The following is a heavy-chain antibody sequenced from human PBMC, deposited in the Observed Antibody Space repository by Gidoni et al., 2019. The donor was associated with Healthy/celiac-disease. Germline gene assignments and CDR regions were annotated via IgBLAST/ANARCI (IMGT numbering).Heavy chain of an antibody. J-gene: IGHJ1*01. V-gene: IGHV5-51*01. D-gene: IGHD6-13*01. Sequence: EVQLVQSGEEVKKPGESLKNYCKGSGYSFTSYWIGWVLQMPGKGLEGMGIIYPGDSDTRYSPSFQGQVTISADKAISTAYLQWSSLKASDTAMYYCARHEVYGSSWYAEYFQHWGQGTLVTVSS. CDR1: GYSFTSYW. CDR2: IYPGDSDT. CDR3: ARHEVYGSSWYAEYFQH.